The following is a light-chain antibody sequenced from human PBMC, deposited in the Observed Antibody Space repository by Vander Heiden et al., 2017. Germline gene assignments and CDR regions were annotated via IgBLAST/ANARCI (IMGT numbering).Light chain of an antibody. CDR3: QQRSNWRGT. V-gene: IGKV3-11*01. Sequence: IVFTQSPATLSLSPGERATLSCRASQSVSSYLAWYQQKPGQAPRLLIYDASNRATGIPARFSGSGSGTDFTLTISSLEPEDFAVYYCQQRSNWRGTFGPGTKVDIK. CDR1: QSVSSY. J-gene: IGKJ3*01. CDR2: DAS.